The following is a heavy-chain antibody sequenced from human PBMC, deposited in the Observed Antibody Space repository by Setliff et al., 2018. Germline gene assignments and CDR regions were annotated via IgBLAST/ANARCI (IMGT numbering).Heavy chain of an antibody. CDR1: DDSISNNY. D-gene: IGHD6-19*01. V-gene: IGHV4-4*07. Sequence: ETLSLTCTVSDDSISNNYWSWIRQPAGKGLEWIGRIYPSGSTNYNPSLKSRVTMSVDTSKNQFSLKLSSVTAADTAVYYCARDRSSGWYGDYFDYWGQGTLVTVSS. CDR3: ARDRSSGWYGDYFDY. CDR2: IYPSGST. J-gene: IGHJ4*02.